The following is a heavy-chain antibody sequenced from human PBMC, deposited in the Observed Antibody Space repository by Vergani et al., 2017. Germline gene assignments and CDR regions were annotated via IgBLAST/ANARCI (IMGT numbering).Heavy chain of an antibody. CDR2: IYPGDSDT. CDR3: ATTYYDFWSGYPLGGFDP. D-gene: IGHD3-3*01. Sequence: EVQLVQSGAEVKKPGESLKISCKGSGYSFTSYRIGWVRQMPGKGLEWMGIIYPGDSDTRYSPSFQGQVTISADKSISTAYLQWSSLKASDTAMYYCATTYYDFWSGYPLGGFDPWGQGTLVTVSS. CDR1: GYSFTSYR. J-gene: IGHJ5*02. V-gene: IGHV5-51*01.